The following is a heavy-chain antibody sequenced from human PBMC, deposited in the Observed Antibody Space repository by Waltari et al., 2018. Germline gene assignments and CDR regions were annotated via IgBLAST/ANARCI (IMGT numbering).Heavy chain of an antibody. D-gene: IGHD3-3*01. J-gene: IGHJ6*02. CDR2: INHSGST. V-gene: IGHV4-34*01. CDR3: ARVKISRITIFGVVPPYYYGMDV. Sequence: QVQLQQWGAGLLKPSETLSLTCAVYGGSFSGYYWSWIRQPPGKGLEWIGEINHSGSTNNNPSLKIRVTISVDTSKNQFSLKLSSVTAADTAVYYCARVKISRITIFGVVPPYYYGMDVWGQGTTVTVSS. CDR1: GGSFSGYY.